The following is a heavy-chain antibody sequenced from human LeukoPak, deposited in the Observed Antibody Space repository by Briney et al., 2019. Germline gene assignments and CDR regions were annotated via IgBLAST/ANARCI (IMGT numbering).Heavy chain of an antibody. J-gene: IGHJ4*02. CDR3: ARDQNGAGFDS. CDR2: ISSSGRTT. Sequence: GGSLRVSCAASGFIFSDYYMTWIRQAPGKGLEWVSDISSSGRTTYYADSVKGRFTISRDNAKNSLFLQMNSLRADDTAVYYCARDQNGAGFDSWGQGTLVTVSS. V-gene: IGHV3-11*04. CDR1: GFIFSDYY. D-gene: IGHD4-17*01.